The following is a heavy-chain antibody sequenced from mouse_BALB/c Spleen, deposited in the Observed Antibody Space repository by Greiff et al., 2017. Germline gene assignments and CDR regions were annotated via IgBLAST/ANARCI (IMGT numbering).Heavy chain of an antibody. Sequence: VMLVESAAELARPGASVKMSCKASGYTFTSYTMHWVKQRPGQGLEWIGYINPSSGYTEYNQKFKDKTTLTADKSSSTAYMQLSSLTSEDSAVYYCARKSSWFAYWGQGTLVTVSA. CDR3: ARKSSWFAY. J-gene: IGHJ3*01. D-gene: IGHD1-1*01. V-gene: IGHV1-4*02. CDR1: GYTFTSYT. CDR2: INPSSGYT.